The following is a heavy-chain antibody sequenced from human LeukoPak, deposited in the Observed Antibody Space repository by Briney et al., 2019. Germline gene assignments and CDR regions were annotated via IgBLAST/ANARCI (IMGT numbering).Heavy chain of an antibody. CDR2: INPNSGNT. J-gene: IGHJ6*02. V-gene: IGHV1-8*01. D-gene: IGHD1-26*01. CDR3: ARGSYSGSRVRSKGYGMDV. CDR1: GYTYTSYD. Sequence: SVKVSCKASGYTYTSYDINWVRQATGQGLEWMGWINPNSGNTGYAQKFQGRVTMTRNTSISTAYMELSSLRSEDTAVYYCARGSYSGSRVRSKGYGMDVWGRGTTVTVSS.